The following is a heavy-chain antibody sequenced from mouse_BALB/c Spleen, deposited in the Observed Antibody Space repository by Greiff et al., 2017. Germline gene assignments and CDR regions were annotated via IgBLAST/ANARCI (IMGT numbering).Heavy chain of an antibody. CDR1: GYTFTSYY. V-gene: IGHV1S81*02. J-gene: IGHJ3*01. CDR3: GHCGFAY. Sequence: VQLQQSGAELVKPGASVKLSCKASGYTFTSYYMYWVQQRPGHGLEWIGGISPSNGGTNFNEKFKSKATLTVDQSSSTAYSQLSSLTSEDSAVYDYGHCGFAYWGQGTLVTVSA. CDR2: ISPSNGGT.